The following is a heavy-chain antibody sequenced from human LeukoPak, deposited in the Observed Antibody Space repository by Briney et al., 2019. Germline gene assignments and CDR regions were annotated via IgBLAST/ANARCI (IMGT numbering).Heavy chain of an antibody. CDR1: GFTFSSYS. CDR3: ASVSPNDY. J-gene: IGHJ4*02. Sequence: GGSLRLSWAASGFTFSSYSMNWVRPAAGKGLEWVSYISSSSSYIYYGDSVKGRFTISRDNAKNSLYLHMNSLRAEDTAVYFCASVSPNDYWGQGTLVTVSS. D-gene: IGHD2-8*01. V-gene: IGHV3-21*01. CDR2: ISSSSSYI.